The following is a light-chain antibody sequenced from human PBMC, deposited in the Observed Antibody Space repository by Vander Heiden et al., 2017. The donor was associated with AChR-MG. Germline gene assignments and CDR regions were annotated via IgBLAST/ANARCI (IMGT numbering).Light chain of an antibody. CDR1: SSDVGSYNY. J-gene: IGLJ1*01. V-gene: IGLV2-14*01. Sequence: QSALTQPASVSGAPAHSITIACTGTSSDVGSYNYVSWYQQLPDKAPKVMIYDVSKRPSGVSKRFSGSKSGNTASLTISGLQAEDEADYYCSSYTSSATNYVFGTGTKVTVL. CDR3: SSYTSSATNYV. CDR2: DVS.